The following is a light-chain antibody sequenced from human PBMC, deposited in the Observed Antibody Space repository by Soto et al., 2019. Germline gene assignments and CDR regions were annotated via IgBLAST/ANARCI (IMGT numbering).Light chain of an antibody. V-gene: IGLV1-47*01. CDR2: RNN. CDR1: SSNIGSNY. J-gene: IGLJ1*01. Sequence: QSVLTQPPSASGTPGQRVTISWSGSSSNIGSNYVYWYQQLPGTAPKLLIYRNNQRPSGVPDRFSGSKSGTSASLAISGLRSEDEADYYCAAWDDSLSGSYVFGTGTKVTVL. CDR3: AAWDDSLSGSYV.